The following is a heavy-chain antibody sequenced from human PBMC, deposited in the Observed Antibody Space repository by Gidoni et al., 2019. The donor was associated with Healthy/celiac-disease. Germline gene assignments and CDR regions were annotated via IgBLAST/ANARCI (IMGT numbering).Heavy chain of an antibody. D-gene: IGHD5-12*01. Sequence: QVQLQESGPGLVKPSETLSLTCAVSGYSISSGYYWGWIRQPPGKGLEWIGSIYHSGSTYYNPSLKSRVTISVDTSKNQFSLKLSSVTAADTAVYYCARHGTVATMLYYWGQGTLVTVSS. CDR3: ARHGTVATMLYY. J-gene: IGHJ4*02. CDR1: GYSISSGYY. CDR2: IYHSGST. V-gene: IGHV4-38-2*01.